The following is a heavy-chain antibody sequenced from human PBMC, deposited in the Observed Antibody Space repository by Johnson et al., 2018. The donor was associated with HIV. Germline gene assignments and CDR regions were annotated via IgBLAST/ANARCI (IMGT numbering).Heavy chain of an antibody. CDR1: GFPFSNYG. V-gene: IGHV3-NL1*01. J-gene: IGHJ3*02. CDR2: IYSDGNT. CDR3: ARWGRWELGDAFDI. D-gene: IGHD1-26*01. Sequence: QVQLVESGGGVVQPGGSLRLSCAASGFPFSNYGMHWVRQAPGRGLECVAIIYSDGNTYYADSVKGRFTISRDNSKNTLHLQMNSLRAEDTAVYYCARWGRWELGDAFDIWGQGTMVTVCS.